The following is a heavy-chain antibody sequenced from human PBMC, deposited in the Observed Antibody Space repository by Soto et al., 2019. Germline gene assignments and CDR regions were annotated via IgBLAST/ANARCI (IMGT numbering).Heavy chain of an antibody. V-gene: IGHV3-48*03. CDR2: ISSSGSTI. Sequence: GGSLRLSCAASGFTFSSYEMNWVRQAPGKGLEWVSYISSSGSTIYYADSVKGRFTISRDNAKNSLYLQMNSLRAEDTAVYYCARGHYDILTGSIPGCFDYWGQGTLVTVS. CDR1: GFTFSSYE. CDR3: ARGHYDILTGSIPGCFDY. D-gene: IGHD3-9*01. J-gene: IGHJ4*02.